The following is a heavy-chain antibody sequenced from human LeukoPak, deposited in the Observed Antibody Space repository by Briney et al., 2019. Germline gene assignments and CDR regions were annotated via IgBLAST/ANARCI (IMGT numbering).Heavy chain of an antibody. Sequence: PGGSLRLSCAASGFTFSDYYMSWMRQAPGKGLEWVSYISSSGATMSYADSVKGRFTISRDNAKNSLYLQMNSLRAEDTAVYYCARGIRFLEWLSKDDAFDIWGQGTMVTVSS. CDR1: GFTFSDYY. V-gene: IGHV3-11*04. CDR3: ARGIRFLEWLSKDDAFDI. D-gene: IGHD3-3*01. J-gene: IGHJ3*02. CDR2: ISSSGATM.